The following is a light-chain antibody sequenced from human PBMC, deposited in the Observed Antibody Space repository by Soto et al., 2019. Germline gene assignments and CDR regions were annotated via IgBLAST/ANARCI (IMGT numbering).Light chain of an antibody. Sequence: IVLTQSPGTLSLSPVERATLSCRASQSVSSSYLAWYQQKPGQAPRLLIYGASSRATGIPDRFSGSGSGTVFTLSISRLEPEDFAMYYCQQYANVPRSFGQGTKVDIK. CDR2: GAS. CDR1: QSVSSSY. J-gene: IGKJ1*01. CDR3: QQYANVPRS. V-gene: IGKV3-20*01.